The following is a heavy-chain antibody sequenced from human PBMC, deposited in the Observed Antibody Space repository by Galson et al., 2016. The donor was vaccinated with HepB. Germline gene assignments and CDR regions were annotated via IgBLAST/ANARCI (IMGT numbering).Heavy chain of an antibody. J-gene: IGHJ4*02. V-gene: IGHV4-59*01. CDR3: ARERYGDYCDS. D-gene: IGHD4-17*01. Sequence: SETLSLTCTVSGGSMNTYFWSWIRQPPGKGLEWVGHIFYSGSTTYNPSLKSLVTISVDTSKNQFSLNLTSVTAADTAVYFCARERYGDYCDSWGQGTLVTVAS. CDR2: IFYSGST. CDR1: GGSMNTYF.